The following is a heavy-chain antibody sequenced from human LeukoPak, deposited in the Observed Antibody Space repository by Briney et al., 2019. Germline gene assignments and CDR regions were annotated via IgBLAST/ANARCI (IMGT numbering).Heavy chain of an antibody. Sequence: GGSLRLSCAASGFTFSDYYMSWIRQAPGKGLEWVSYISSSGSTIYYADSVKGRFTISRDNAKNSLYLQMNSLRAEGTAVYYCARGSSSWYPYYFDYWGQGTLVTVSS. CDR1: GFTFSDYY. V-gene: IGHV3-11*01. J-gene: IGHJ4*02. CDR2: ISSSGSTI. CDR3: ARGSSSWYPYYFDY. D-gene: IGHD6-13*01.